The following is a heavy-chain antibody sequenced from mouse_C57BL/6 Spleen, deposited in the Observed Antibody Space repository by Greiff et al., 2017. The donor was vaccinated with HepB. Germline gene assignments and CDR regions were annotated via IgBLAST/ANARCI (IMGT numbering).Heavy chain of an antibody. CDR2: IYPSDSET. D-gene: IGHD2-3*01. J-gene: IGHJ1*03. Sequence: VQLQQPGAELVRPGSSVKLSCKASGYTFTSYWMDWVKQRPGQGLEWIGNIYPSDSETHYNQKFKDKATLTVDKSSSTAYMQLSSLTSEDSAVYYCARTVDGFWYFDVWGTGTTVTVSS. CDR3: ARTVDGFWYFDV. CDR1: GYTFTSYW. V-gene: IGHV1-61*01.